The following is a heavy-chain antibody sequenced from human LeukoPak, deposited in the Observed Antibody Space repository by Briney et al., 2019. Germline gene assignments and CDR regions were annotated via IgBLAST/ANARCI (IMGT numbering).Heavy chain of an antibody. J-gene: IGHJ4*02. Sequence: GGSLRLSCAASGFTFSSYSMDWVRQAPGKGLEWVSSISSSSSYIYYADSVKGRFTISRDNAKNSLYLQMNSLRAEDTALYCCARGGPAARGMSNFDNWGQGTLVTVSS. D-gene: IGHD2-2*01. CDR1: GFTFSSYS. CDR3: ARGGPAARGMSNFDN. V-gene: IGHV3-21*06. CDR2: ISSSSSYI.